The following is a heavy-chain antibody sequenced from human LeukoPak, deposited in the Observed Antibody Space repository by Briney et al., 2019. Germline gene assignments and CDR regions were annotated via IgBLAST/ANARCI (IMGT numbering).Heavy chain of an antibody. CDR1: GFTFSSYG. CDR2: IRYDGSNK. J-gene: IGHJ4*02. V-gene: IGHV3-30*02. Sequence: PGGSLRLSCAASGFTFSSYGMHWVRQAPGKGLEWVAFIRYDGSNKYYADSVKGRFTISRDNSKNTVYLQMNSLRAEDTAIYYCAKHSHDGSAPYYEVQLDYWGQGTLVTVSS. D-gene: IGHD3-22*01. CDR3: AKHSHDGSAPYYEVQLDY.